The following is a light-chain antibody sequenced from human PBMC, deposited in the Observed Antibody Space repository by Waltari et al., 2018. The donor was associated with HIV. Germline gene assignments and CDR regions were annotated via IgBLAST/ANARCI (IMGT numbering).Light chain of an antibody. CDR2: DAS. CDR1: QSVRED. J-gene: IGKJ5*01. Sequence: EIVLTQSPATLSLSPGERATLSCRASQSVREDLGWYQQKPGQPPRLLIFDASSRATGIPARFSGSGSGTDFTLTIGSLEPEDSAVYFCQQRSAFRVTFGQGTRLEIK. CDR3: QQRSAFRVT. V-gene: IGKV3-11*01.